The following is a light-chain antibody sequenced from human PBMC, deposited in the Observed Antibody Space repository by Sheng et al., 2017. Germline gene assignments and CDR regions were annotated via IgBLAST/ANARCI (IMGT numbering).Light chain of an antibody. CDR3: QQYGSSYT. V-gene: IGKV3-20*01. CDR1: QSVGSSY. CDR2: GAS. J-gene: IGKJ2*01. Sequence: EIVMTQSPATLSVSPGERATLSCRASQSVGSSYLAWYQQKPGQAPRLLIYGASTRATGIPDRFSGSGSGTDFTLTISRVEPEDFAVYYCQQYGSSYTFGQGTKLEI.